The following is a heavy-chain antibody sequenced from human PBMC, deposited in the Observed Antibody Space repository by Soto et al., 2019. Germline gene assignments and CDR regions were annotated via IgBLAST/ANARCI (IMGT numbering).Heavy chain of an antibody. CDR2: IWYDGSNK. Sequence: QVQLVESGGGVVQPGRSLRLACAASGFTFRNYVMHWVRQAPGKGLEWLAVIWYDGSNKYYADSVKGPFTISKDKSKNTLKLEMNRLRDEKTALYYCARDVRSRRYDLWGQGTLDIVSS. CDR3: ARDVRSRRYDL. D-gene: IGHD3-10*02. V-gene: IGHV3-33*01. J-gene: IGHJ4*02. CDR1: GFTFRNYV.